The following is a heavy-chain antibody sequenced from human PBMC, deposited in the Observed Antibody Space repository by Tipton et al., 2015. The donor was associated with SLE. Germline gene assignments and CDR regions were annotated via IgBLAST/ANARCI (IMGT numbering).Heavy chain of an antibody. Sequence: TLSLTCTVSGGYITRGNYWTWIRQHAGRGLEWIGHIYMSGRTNYNSSLKSRVTISLDTSKNQFSLKLTSVTAADTAVYYCARLVAARPGHYCGMDVWGQGTTVTVSS. D-gene: IGHD6-6*01. V-gene: IGHV4-61*09. CDR1: GGYITRGNY. CDR2: IYMSGRT. J-gene: IGHJ6*02. CDR3: ARLVAARPGHYCGMDV.